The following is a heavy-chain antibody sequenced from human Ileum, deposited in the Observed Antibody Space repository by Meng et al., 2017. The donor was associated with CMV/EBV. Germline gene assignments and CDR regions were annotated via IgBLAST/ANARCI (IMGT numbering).Heavy chain of an antibody. CDR2: ISSDGIIK. Sequence: VCLVGSGGGVAPPGSSLSISWSTFGFTFNSYSIHWVRQAPGKGLEWVAVISSDGIIKYSTDSVKGRFTISRDNSKNTLYLQMNSLRTEDTSVYYCARERQGSRQTFDYWGQGTLVTVSS. CDR3: ARERQGSRQTFDY. CDR1: GFTFNSYS. J-gene: IGHJ4*02. V-gene: IGHV3-30-3*01.